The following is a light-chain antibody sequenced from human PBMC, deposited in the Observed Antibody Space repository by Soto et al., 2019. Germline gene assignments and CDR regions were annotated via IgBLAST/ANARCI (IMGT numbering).Light chain of an antibody. CDR1: PSVSSN. Sequence: EIVMTQSPAPLSVSPGERATLSCRASPSVSSNLAWYQQKPGQAPRLLIYGASTRATGIPARFSGSGSGTEFTLTISSLQSEDFAVYYCQQYNNWPPVTFGQGTGLEIK. CDR3: QQYNNWPPVT. J-gene: IGKJ5*01. V-gene: IGKV3-15*01. CDR2: GAS.